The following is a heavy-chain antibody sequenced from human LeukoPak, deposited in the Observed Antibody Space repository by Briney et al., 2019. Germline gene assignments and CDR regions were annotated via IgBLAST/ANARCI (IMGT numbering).Heavy chain of an antibody. J-gene: IGHJ4*02. V-gene: IGHV3-53*01. CDR2: IYSGGST. CDR3: AKDHPQWLVLLLDY. Sequence: GGSLRLSCAASGFTVSSNYMSWVRQAPGKGLEWVSVIYSGGSTYYADSVKGRFTISRDNSKNTLYLQMNSLRAEDTAVYYCAKDHPQWLVLLLDYWGQGTLVTVSS. CDR1: GFTVSSNY. D-gene: IGHD6-19*01.